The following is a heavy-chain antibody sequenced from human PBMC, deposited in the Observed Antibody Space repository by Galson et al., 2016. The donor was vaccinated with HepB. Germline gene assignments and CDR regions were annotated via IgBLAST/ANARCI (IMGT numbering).Heavy chain of an antibody. CDR1: GFTFSSYS. Sequence: SLRLSCAASGFTFSSYSMNWVRQAPGKGLEWVSSISSTSSYISYADSVKGRLTISRDNAKNSLYLKMNSLRAEDTAVYYCAGDSADYYDSSCYMPNFDHWGQGTLVTVSS. D-gene: IGHD3-22*01. CDR2: ISSTSSYI. CDR3: AGDSADYYDSSCYMPNFDH. V-gene: IGHV3-21*01. J-gene: IGHJ5*02.